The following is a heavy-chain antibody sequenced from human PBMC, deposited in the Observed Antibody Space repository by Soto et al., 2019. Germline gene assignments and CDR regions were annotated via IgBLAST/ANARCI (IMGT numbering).Heavy chain of an antibody. CDR3: ARIRASGYDYRYSYYMDV. CDR2: IDWDDDK. Sequence: SGPTLVNPTQTLTLTCTFSGFSLSTSGMCVSWIRQPPGKALEWLARIDWDDDKYYSTSLKTRLTISKDTSKNQVVLTMTNMDPVDTATYYSARIRASGYDYRYSYYMDVWGKGTTVTV. J-gene: IGHJ6*03. D-gene: IGHD5-12*01. CDR1: GFSLSTSGMC. V-gene: IGHV2-70*11.